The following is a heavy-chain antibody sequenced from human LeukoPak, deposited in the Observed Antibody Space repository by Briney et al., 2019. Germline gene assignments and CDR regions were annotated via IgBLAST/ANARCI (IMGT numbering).Heavy chain of an antibody. CDR1: GYTFTSYG. J-gene: IGHJ4*02. Sequence: ASVKVSCKASGYTFTSYGISWVRQAPGQGLEWMGWISAYNGNTNYAQKLQGRVTRTTDTSTSTAYLELRSLRSDDTAVYYCARDMVRGPPPDYWGQGTLVTVSS. V-gene: IGHV1-18*01. CDR3: ARDMVRGPPPDY. D-gene: IGHD3-10*01. CDR2: ISAYNGNT.